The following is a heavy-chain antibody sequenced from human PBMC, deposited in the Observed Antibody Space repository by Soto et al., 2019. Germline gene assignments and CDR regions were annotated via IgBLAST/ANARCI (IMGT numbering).Heavy chain of an antibody. V-gene: IGHV3-30-3*01. CDR1: GFTFSSYA. J-gene: IGHJ6*02. Sequence: PGGSLRLSCAASGFTFSSYAMHWVRQAPGKGLEWVAVISYDGSNKYYADSVKGRFTISRDNSKNTLYLQMNSLRAEDTAVYYCARDGPMAIPYYYYGMDVWGQGTTVTVSS. CDR3: ARDGPMAIPYYYYGMDV. D-gene: IGHD3-10*01. CDR2: ISYDGSNK.